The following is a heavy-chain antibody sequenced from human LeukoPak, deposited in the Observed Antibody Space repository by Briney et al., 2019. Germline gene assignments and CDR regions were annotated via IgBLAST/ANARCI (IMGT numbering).Heavy chain of an antibody. CDR3: ARDLDYGDYGSAFDY. J-gene: IGHJ4*02. D-gene: IGHD4-17*01. V-gene: IGHV4-4*07. Sequence: SETLSLTCTVSGGSISSYYWSWIRQPAGKGLEWIGRIYTSGSTNYNPPLKSRVTMSVETSKNQFSLKPSSVTAADTAVYYCARDLDYGDYGSAFDYWGQGTLVTVSS. CDR2: IYTSGST. CDR1: GGSISSYY.